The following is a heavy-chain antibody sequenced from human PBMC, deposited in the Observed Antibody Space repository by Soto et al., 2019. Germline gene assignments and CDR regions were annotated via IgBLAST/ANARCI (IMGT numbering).Heavy chain of an antibody. CDR3: AKYSYASSYYYYDGIDI. J-gene: IGHJ6*01. CDR1: GFTFSSYG. Sequence: GGSLRLSCAASGFTFSSYGMHWVRQAPGKGLEWVAVISYDGSNNYYADSVKGRFTISRVNSTCTLYLQMNGLSAEDTAVYYCAKYSYASSYYYYDGIDIWGQEATVTTSS. V-gene: IGHV3-30*18. CDR2: ISYDGSNN. D-gene: IGHD5-18*01.